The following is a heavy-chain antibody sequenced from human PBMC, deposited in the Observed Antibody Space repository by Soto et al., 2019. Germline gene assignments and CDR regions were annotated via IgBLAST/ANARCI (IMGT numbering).Heavy chain of an antibody. CDR3: ATQRISTSDY. CDR1: GFTFSSNG. D-gene: IGHD3-3*01. CDR2: IWYDGSNK. Sequence: GGSLRLSCAASGFTFSSNGMHWVRQAPGKGLEWVAVIWYDGSNKYYADSVKGRFTISRDNSKNTVYLQMNSLSAEDTAVYYCATQRISTSDYWGQGTLVTVSS. V-gene: IGHV3-33*01. J-gene: IGHJ4*02.